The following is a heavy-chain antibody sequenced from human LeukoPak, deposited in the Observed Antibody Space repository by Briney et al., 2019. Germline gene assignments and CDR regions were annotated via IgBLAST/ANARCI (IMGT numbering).Heavy chain of an antibody. V-gene: IGHV3-48*03. J-gene: IGHJ4*02. CDR3: AREVGATDDY. CDR1: GFTFRNYE. CDR2: ISGSGDTA. D-gene: IGHD1-26*01. Sequence: PGGSLRLSCVVSGFTFRNYEMNWVRQAPGKGLEWVSDISGSGDTAYYADSVKGRFTISRDNAKNSLYLQMNSLRAEDTAVYYCAREVGATDDYWGQGTLVTVSS.